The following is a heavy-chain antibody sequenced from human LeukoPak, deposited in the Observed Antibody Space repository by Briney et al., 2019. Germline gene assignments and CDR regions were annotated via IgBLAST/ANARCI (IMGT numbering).Heavy chain of an antibody. CDR1: GGSFSGYY. V-gene: IGHV4-34*01. Sequence: SETLSLTCAVYGGSFSGYYWSWIRQPPGKGLEWIGKINHSGSTDYNPSLKSRVTISVDTSKNQFSLKLSSVTAADTAVYYCATSPGGGYSSGWLRPYYFDYWGQGTLVTVSS. D-gene: IGHD6-19*01. CDR3: ATSPGGGYSSGWLRPYYFDY. J-gene: IGHJ4*02. CDR2: INHSGST.